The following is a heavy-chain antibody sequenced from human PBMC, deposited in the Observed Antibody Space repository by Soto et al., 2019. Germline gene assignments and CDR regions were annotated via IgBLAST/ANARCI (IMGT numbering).Heavy chain of an antibody. D-gene: IGHD1-26*01. CDR2: ISGSSDVA. V-gene: IGHV3-23*01. CDR3: AKYSGDFPVYNGLNV. Sequence: VRLSESGGDLVQTGGSLRLSCAASGFSFSTSAMNWVRQAPAKGPEWISLISGSSDVAYYAESVTGRFTSSRDNTKNTLYLQMKRLRVEDTAIYYCAKYSGDFPVYNGLNVWGQGTTVIVSS. J-gene: IGHJ6*02. CDR1: GFSFSTSA.